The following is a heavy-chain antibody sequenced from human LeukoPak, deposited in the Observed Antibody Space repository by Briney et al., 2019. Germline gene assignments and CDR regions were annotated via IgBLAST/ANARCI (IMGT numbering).Heavy chain of an antibody. CDR3: ARRLGTYNPYFDS. D-gene: IGHD1-14*01. Sequence: PSETLSLTCTVSGGSISSTAYYWVWIRQPPGKGLEWIGTIFYSGTTYYNPSLKSRLTISVDTSKNQFSLRPNSVTAADTAIYYCARRLGTYNPYFDSWGQGTLVTVSS. J-gene: IGHJ4*02. CDR1: GGSISSTAYY. V-gene: IGHV4-39*01. CDR2: IFYSGTT.